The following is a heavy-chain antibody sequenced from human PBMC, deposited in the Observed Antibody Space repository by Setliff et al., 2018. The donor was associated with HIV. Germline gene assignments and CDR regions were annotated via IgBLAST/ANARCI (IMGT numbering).Heavy chain of an antibody. CDR1: GGSVSSFY. V-gene: IGHV4-59*02. CDR2: IYYNGRT. J-gene: IGHJ6*04. CDR3: VRERRRSPLSYGLDV. Sequence: SETLSLTCTVSGGSVSSFYWSWIRQPPGKGLEWIGHIYYNGRTLFNPALGTRLNMSVDTSENQFSLHLNSVTAADTAVYYCVRERRRSPLSYGLDVWGKGTTVTVSS.